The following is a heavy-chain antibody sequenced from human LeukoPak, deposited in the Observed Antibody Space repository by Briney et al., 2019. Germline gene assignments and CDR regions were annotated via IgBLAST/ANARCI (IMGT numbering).Heavy chain of an antibody. CDR2: IRYDGSNK. J-gene: IGHJ4*02. D-gene: IGHD6-19*01. CDR1: GFTFSSYG. CDR3: AKDLAVAGRGSGFFDY. V-gene: IGHV3-30*02. Sequence: PGGSLRLSCAASGFTFSSYGMHWVRQAPGKGLEWVAFIRYDGSNKYYADSVKGRFTISRDNSKNTLYLQMNSLRAEDTAVYYCAKDLAVAGRGSGFFDYWGQGTLVTVSS.